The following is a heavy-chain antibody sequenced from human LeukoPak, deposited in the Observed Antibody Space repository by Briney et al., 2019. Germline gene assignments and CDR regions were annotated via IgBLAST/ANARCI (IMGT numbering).Heavy chain of an antibody. CDR1: GFTVSSNY. CDR3: ARDPSGHWYFDL. V-gene: IGHV3-66*01. CDR2: IYSGGNT. Sequence: PGGSLRLSCAVSGFTVSSNYMSWVRQAPGKGLEWVSVIYSGGNTHSADSVKGRFTISRDNSKNTLYLQMNSLRAEDTAVYYCARDPSGHWYFDLWGRGTPVTVSS. J-gene: IGHJ2*01. D-gene: IGHD7-27*01.